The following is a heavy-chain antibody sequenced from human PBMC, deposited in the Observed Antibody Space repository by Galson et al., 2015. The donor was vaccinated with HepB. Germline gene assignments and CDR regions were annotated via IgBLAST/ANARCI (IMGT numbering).Heavy chain of an antibody. D-gene: IGHD4-17*01. CDR2: IDPSDSYT. J-gene: IGHJ6*03. Sequence: QSGAEVKKPGESLRISCKGSGYSFTSYWISWVRQMPGKGLEWMGRIDPSDSYTNYSPSFQGHVTISADKSISTAYLQWSSLKASDTAMYYCARGHVGYGDYVSGNYYYYMDVWGKGTTVTVSS. CDR3: ARGHVGYGDYVSGNYYYYMDV. V-gene: IGHV5-10-1*01. CDR1: GYSFTSYW.